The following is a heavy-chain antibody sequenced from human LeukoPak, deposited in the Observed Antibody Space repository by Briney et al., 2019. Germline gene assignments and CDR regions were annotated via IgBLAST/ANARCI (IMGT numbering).Heavy chain of an antibody. Sequence: PGGSLRLSCAASGFTFSSYSMNWVRQAPGKGLEWVSSISGSSSYIYYADSVKGRFTISRDNAKNSLYLQMNSLRAEDTAVYYCARGNNYGGNSYYFDYWGQGTLVTVSS. J-gene: IGHJ4*02. CDR3: ARGNNYGGNSYYFDY. D-gene: IGHD4-23*01. CDR1: GFTFSSYS. V-gene: IGHV3-21*01. CDR2: ISGSSSYI.